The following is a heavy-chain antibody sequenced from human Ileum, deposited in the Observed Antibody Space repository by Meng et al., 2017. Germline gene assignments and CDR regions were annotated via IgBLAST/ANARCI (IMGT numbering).Heavy chain of an antibody. V-gene: IGHV1-3*04. CDR2: INTDNGNT. J-gene: IGHJ4*02. D-gene: IGHD1-26*01. CDR3: TRDFFGICYYLFYY. Sequence: ASVKVSCKASGYTFSDYDMHWVRQAPGQRLEWMGWINTDNGNTKYPQKFHDRVTIIRDTSRRTVYLELRSLKSGDTAVYFCTRDFFGICYYLFYYWGQGTLVTVSS. CDR1: GYTFSDYD.